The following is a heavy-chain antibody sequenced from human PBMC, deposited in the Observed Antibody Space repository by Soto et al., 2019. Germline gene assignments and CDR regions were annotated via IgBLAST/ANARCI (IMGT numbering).Heavy chain of an antibody. Sequence: PETLSLTCTVSGGSVSSGSYYWSWIRKPPGKGLEWIGYIYYSGSTNYNPSLKSRVTISVDTSKNQFSLKLSSVTAADTAVYYCASLLHWRYYAFSSGYPNWFDPWGQGTLVTVS. CDR1: GGSVSSGSYY. V-gene: IGHV4-61*01. CDR2: IYYSGST. J-gene: IGHJ5*02. D-gene: IGHD3-3*01. CDR3: ASLLHWRYYAFSSGYPNWFDP.